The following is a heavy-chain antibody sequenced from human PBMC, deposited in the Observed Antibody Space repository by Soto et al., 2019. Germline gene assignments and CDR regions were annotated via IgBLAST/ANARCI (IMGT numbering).Heavy chain of an antibody. CDR1: GGSVSSSSYY. CDR3: ARDPRYSAAIGYGMDV. D-gene: IGHD2-2*02. J-gene: IGHJ6*02. CDR2: IYYSGST. V-gene: IGHV4-39*07. Sequence: SETLSLTCTVSGGSVSSSSYYWGWIRQPPGKGLEWIGSIYYSGSTYHNPSLKSRVTISVDTSKNQFSLKLSSVPAADTAVYYCARDPRYSAAIGYGMDVWGQGTTVTVSS.